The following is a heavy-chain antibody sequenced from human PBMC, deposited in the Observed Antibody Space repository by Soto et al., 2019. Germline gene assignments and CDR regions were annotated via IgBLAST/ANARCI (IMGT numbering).Heavy chain of an antibody. D-gene: IGHD3-10*01. CDR3: ERVGTGKSYFDY. V-gene: IGHV3-74*01. CDR2: INSDGSTT. CDR1: GFTFSSYW. Sequence: EVQLVESGGGLVQPGGSLRLSCAASGFTFSSYWMHWVRQAPGRGLVWVARINSDGSTTTYAYSVMGRFTISRDIAKSTLYLEMSSLRDEDTAVYYCERVGTGKSYFDYWGQGTLVTVSS. J-gene: IGHJ4*02.